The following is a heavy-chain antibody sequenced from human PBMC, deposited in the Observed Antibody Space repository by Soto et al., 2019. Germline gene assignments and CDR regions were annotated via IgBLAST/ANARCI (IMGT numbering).Heavy chain of an antibody. CDR3: VTDRGGGMDV. CDR1: GFTFSDAW. J-gene: IGHJ6*01. Sequence: EVQLVESGGGMVMPGGSLRLSCAASGFTFSDAWITWIRQAPGKGLQCVGRIKRKIDGETTDYAAPVKGRFTISRDDSKNTLYLQMNSLKVEDTAMYYCVTDRGGGMDVWGQGTTVTVSS. V-gene: IGHV3-15*01. CDR2: IKRKIDGETT. D-gene: IGHD3-10*01.